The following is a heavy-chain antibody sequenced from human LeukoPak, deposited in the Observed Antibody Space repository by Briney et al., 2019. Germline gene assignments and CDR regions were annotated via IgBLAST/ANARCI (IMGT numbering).Heavy chain of an antibody. D-gene: IGHD3-9*01. CDR3: ARGKLRYFDWYSYYFDY. V-gene: IGHV4-34*01. J-gene: IGHJ4*02. Sequence: PSETLSLTCAVYGGSFSGYYWSWIRQPPGKGLEWIGEINHSGSTNYNPSLKSRVTISVDTSKNQFSLKLSSVTAADTAVYYCARGKLRYFDWYSYYFDYWGQGTLVTVSS. CDR1: GGSFSGYY. CDR2: INHSGST.